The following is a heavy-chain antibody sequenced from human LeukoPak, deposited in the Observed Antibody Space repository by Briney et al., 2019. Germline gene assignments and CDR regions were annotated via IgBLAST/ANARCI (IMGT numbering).Heavy chain of an antibody. D-gene: IGHD6-13*01. CDR2: IYTSGST. Sequence: SQTLSLTCTVSGGSISSGSYYWSWSRQPAGKGLEWIGRIYTSGSTNYNPSLKSRVTISVDTSKNQFSLKLSSVTAADTAVYYSAAAGGASYYYYGMDVWGQGTTVTVSS. J-gene: IGHJ6*02. V-gene: IGHV4-61*02. CDR1: GGSISSGSYY. CDR3: AAAGGASYYYYGMDV.